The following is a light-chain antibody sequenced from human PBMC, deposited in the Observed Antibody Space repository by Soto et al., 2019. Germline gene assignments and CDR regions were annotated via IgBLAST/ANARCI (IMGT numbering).Light chain of an antibody. CDR1: QSVGRY. V-gene: IGKV3-11*01. Sequence: DIVLTQSPATLSLSPGERATLSCRASQSVGRYLAWYQQKPGQAPRLLIYDASTRASGIPARFSGSGSGTDFTLTISSLEPEDFAIYYCHQRSIWPPRYTFGQGTKVDIK. CDR3: HQRSIWPPRYT. CDR2: DAS. J-gene: IGKJ2*01.